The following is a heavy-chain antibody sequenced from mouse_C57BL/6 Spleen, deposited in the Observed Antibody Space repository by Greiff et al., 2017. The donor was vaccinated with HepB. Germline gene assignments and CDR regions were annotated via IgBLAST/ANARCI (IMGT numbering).Heavy chain of an antibody. CDR2: ITPNYGTT. V-gene: IGHV1-39*01. Sequence: EVQLKESGPELVKPGASVKISCKASGYSFTDYNMNWVKQSNGKSLEWIGVITPNYGTTSYNQKFKGKATLTVDKSSSTAYMQLNSLTSEDSAVYYCARANDYGSSYEWYFDVWGTGTTVTVSS. CDR3: ARANDYGSSYEWYFDV. CDR1: GYSFTDYN. J-gene: IGHJ1*03. D-gene: IGHD1-1*01.